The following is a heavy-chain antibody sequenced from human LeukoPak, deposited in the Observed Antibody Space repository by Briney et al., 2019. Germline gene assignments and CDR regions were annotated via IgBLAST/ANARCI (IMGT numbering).Heavy chain of an antibody. J-gene: IGHJ4*02. V-gene: IGHV3-23*01. CDR1: GLTLRNFA. D-gene: IGHD1/OR15-1a*01. CDR2: IGGGITNT. Sequence: GGSLRLSCAAPGLTLRNFAMSWVGQAPGKGLEWVSAIGGGITNTFYAASVEGRFTLSRDNSKNTLFLQMNSLRAEDTAVYFCATRGVGTTYYWGQGTLVTVSS. CDR3: ATRGVGTTYY.